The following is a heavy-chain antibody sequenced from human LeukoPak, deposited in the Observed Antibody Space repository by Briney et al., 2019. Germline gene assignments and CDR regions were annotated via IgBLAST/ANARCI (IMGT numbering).Heavy chain of an antibody. CDR3: ASEAYYGAFDI. CDR1: GGSISNGGYS. J-gene: IGHJ3*02. V-gene: IGHV4-30-2*01. D-gene: IGHD3-10*01. Sequence: SQTLSLTCAVSGGSISNGGYSWSWIRQPPGKGLEWIGYIYHSGSTYYNPSLKSRVTISVDRSKNQFSLKLSSVTAADTAVYYCASEAYYGAFDIWGQGTMVTVSS. CDR2: IYHSGST.